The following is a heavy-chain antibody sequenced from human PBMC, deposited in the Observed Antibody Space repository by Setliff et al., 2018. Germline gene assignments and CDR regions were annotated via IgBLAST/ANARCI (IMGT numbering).Heavy chain of an antibody. D-gene: IGHD3-22*01. CDR2: IHYSGST. Sequence: TSETLSLTCTVSAGSISSSSYYWGWIRQPPGKGLGWIATIHYSGSTYYNPSLKSRVTTSVDTSKNQFSLKLSSVTAADTAVYYCARQGRKSDSRGYYYWTDFDYWGQGALVTVSS. CDR3: ARQGRKSDSRGYYYWTDFDY. V-gene: IGHV4-39*01. J-gene: IGHJ4*02. CDR1: AGSISSSSYY.